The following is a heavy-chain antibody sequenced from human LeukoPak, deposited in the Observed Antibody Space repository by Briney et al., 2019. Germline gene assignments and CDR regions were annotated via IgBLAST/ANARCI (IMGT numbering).Heavy chain of an antibody. Sequence: GGSLRLSCAASGFTFSSYWMNWARQAPGKGLEWVASINHNGNVNYYVDSVKGRFTISRDNAKNSLYLQMNSLRAEDTAVYYCARDYYYDSSGYYYVDYFDYWGQGTLVTVSS. CDR3: ARDYYYDSSGYYYVDYFDY. CDR2: INHNGNVN. V-gene: IGHV3-7*03. J-gene: IGHJ4*02. D-gene: IGHD3-22*01. CDR1: GFTFSSYW.